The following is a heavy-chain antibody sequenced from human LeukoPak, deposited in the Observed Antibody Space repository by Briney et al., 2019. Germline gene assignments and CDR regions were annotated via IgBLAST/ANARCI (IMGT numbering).Heavy chain of an antibody. Sequence: GGSLRLSCAGSGFTFSSYAMSWVRQAPGKGLEWVSAISGSGGSTYYADFGKGRFTISRDNSKNTIYLQMNSLRAEDTAIYYCAKESPPGDFDYWGQGTLDTVSS. CDR3: AKESPPGDFDY. CDR1: GFTFSSYA. J-gene: IGHJ4*02. V-gene: IGHV3-23*01. CDR2: ISGSGGST. D-gene: IGHD7-27*01.